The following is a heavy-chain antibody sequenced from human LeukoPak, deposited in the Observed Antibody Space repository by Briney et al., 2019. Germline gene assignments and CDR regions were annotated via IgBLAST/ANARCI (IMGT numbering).Heavy chain of an antibody. CDR3: AKVGRSGWSSSGGDF. CDR1: GFTFSSYA. D-gene: IGHD6-19*01. J-gene: IGHJ4*02. V-gene: IGHV3-23*01. Sequence: GGSLRLSCAASGFTFSSYAMSWVRQAPGKGLEWVLTISASGGSAEYADSVKGRFPIARDNSNNTLYLQMNSLRAEDTAVYYCAKVGRSGWSSSGGDFWGQGTLVTVSS. CDR2: ISASGGSA.